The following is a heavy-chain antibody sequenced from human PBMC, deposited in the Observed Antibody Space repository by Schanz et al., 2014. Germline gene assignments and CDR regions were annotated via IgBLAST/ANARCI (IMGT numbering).Heavy chain of an antibody. CDR1: GFTFSAHA. CDR3: VREESYYGAGSYRY. D-gene: IGHD3-10*01. Sequence: EVLLVDSGGGLVQPGGSLRLSCGASGFTFSAHAMSWVRQAPGKGPEWFSAISGSGRDTYYAASVKGRFTISRDNSKNTLSLQMNSLRAEDTSVYHCVREESYYGAGSYRYWGPGTLVTVSS. CDR2: ISGSGRDT. V-gene: IGHV3-23*04. J-gene: IGHJ4*02.